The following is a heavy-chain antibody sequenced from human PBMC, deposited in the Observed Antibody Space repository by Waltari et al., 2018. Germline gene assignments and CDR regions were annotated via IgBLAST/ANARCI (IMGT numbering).Heavy chain of an antibody. CDR3: ARDRTTMAARPGDY. Sequence: QVLLVQSGAEVKKPGASVKVSCKASGYIFTNYYLHWVRQAPGQGPEWMGWVNPATGTANYAPNFRGRFTMTWDTTINTAFMDLSGLKSADTAVYYCARDRTTMAARPGDYWGQGTLVTVSS. CDR2: VNPATGTA. D-gene: IGHD6-6*01. CDR1: GYIFTNYY. J-gene: IGHJ4*02. V-gene: IGHV1-2*02.